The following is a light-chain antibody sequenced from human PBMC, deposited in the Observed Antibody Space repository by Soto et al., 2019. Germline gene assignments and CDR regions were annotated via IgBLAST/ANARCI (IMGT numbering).Light chain of an antibody. V-gene: IGLV4-69*01. CDR2: LNSDDSH. CDR3: QTWGTGIRV. Sequence: QLVLTQSPSASASLGASVKLTCTLSSGHSSYAIAWHQQQPEKGPRYLMKLNSDDSHSKGDGIPDRFSGSSSGAERYLTISSLQSEDEADYYCQTWGTGIRVFGTGTKLTVL. J-gene: IGLJ1*01. CDR1: SGHSSYA.